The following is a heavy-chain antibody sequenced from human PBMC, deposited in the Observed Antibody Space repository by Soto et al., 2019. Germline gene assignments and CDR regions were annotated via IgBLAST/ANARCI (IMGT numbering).Heavy chain of an antibody. CDR3: ARGGGGGLFEH. CDR2: ISPKSTYR. J-gene: IGHJ4*02. CDR1: GFPFSDYY. D-gene: IGHD2-21*01. V-gene: IGHV3-11*06. Sequence: GGSRRLSFATSGFPFSDYYMSWIRQAPGKGLEWLSHISPKSTYRNYADSVKGRFTISRDNTKSSLFLQMNSLGVEDTAVYYCARGGGGGLFEHWGQGVLVTVSS.